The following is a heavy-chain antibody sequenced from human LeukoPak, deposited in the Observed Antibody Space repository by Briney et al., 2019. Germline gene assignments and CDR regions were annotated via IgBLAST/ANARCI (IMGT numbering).Heavy chain of an antibody. CDR3: AREGRLSGTYYGGGWFDP. J-gene: IGHJ5*02. CDR2: ISNSGGT. CDR1: GYTFTGHY. V-gene: IGHV1-2*02. Sequence: GASVKVSCKTSGYTFTGHYMHWVRQVPGQGLEWMGWISNSGGTNYSQKFQGRGTMTRDTSISTAYMELSWLRSDDTALYYCAREGRLSGTYYGGGWFDPWGQGTLVIVSS. D-gene: IGHD4-23*01.